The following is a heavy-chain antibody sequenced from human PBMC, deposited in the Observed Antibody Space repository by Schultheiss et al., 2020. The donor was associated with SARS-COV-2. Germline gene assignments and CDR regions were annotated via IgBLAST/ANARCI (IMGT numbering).Heavy chain of an antibody. J-gene: IGHJ4*02. CDR1: GFTFSSYA. CDR2: MSHDGNNK. CDR3: ARDYDFWSGYFDY. Sequence: GGSLRLSCAASGFTFSSYAMHWVRQAPGKGLEWVAVMSHDGNNKYYADSVKGRFTISRDNSKNTLYLQMNSLRAEDTAVYYCARDYDFWSGYFDYWGQGTLVTVSS. V-gene: IGHV3-30*04. D-gene: IGHD3-3*01.